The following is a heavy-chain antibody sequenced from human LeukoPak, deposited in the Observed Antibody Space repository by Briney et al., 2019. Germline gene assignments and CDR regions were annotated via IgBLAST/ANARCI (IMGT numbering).Heavy chain of an antibody. V-gene: IGHV3-30*02. Sequence: GGSLRLSCAASTFTFSSYGMHWVRQAPGKGLEWVAFIRYDGSDKSYADSVKGRFTISRDNSKNTLYLQMNSLRAEDTAVYYCAKGHPPWYYYGSGIDYWGQGTLVTVSS. CDR2: IRYDGSDK. CDR3: AKGHPPWYYYGSGIDY. CDR1: TFTFSSYG. D-gene: IGHD3-10*01. J-gene: IGHJ4*02.